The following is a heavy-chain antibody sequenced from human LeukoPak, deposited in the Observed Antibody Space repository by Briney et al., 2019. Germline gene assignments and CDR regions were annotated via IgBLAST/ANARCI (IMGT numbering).Heavy chain of an antibody. D-gene: IGHD3-10*01. V-gene: IGHV3-64*01. J-gene: IGHJ4*02. CDR2: ISSNGGST. Sequence: GGSLRLSCAASGFTFSSYAMHWVRQAPGKGLEYVSAISSNGGSTYYANSVKGRFTISRDNSKNTLYLQMNSLRAEDTAVYYCAKDGFPMVRGVINTPGYWGQGTLVTVSS. CDR3: AKDGFPMVRGVINTPGY. CDR1: GFTFSSYA.